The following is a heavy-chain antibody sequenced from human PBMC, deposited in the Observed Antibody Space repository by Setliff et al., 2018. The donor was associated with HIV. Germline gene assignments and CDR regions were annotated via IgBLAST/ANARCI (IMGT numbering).Heavy chain of an antibody. CDR2: IYYSGST. CDR1: AGSIRSSTYY. J-gene: IGHJ5*02. V-gene: IGHV4-39*01. Sequence: PSETLSLTCTVSAGSIRSSTYYWAWIRQPPGKGLEWIGTIYYSGSTYYNPSLKSRATISVDMSKNQFSLRLSSVTAADTAVYYCARAPYVSGSFGWFDPWGQGTLVTVSS. CDR3: ARAPYVSGSFGWFDP. D-gene: IGHD3-10*01.